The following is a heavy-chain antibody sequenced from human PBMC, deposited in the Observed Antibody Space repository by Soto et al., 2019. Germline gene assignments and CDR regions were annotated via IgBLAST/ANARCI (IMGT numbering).Heavy chain of an antibody. D-gene: IGHD3-3*01. CDR1: GFTFSNAW. CDR3: TTGITIFGVPGVDY. CDR2: IKSKTDGGTT. V-gene: IGHV3-15*01. Sequence: GGSLRLSCAASGFTFSNAWMSWVRQAPGQGLEWVGRIKSKTDGGTTDYAAPVKGRFTISRDDSKNTLYLQMNSQKTDDTAVYYCTTGITIFGVPGVDYWGQGTLGTVSS. J-gene: IGHJ4*02.